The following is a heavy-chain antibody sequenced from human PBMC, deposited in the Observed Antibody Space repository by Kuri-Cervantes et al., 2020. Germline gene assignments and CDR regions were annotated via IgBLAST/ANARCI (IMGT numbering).Heavy chain of an antibody. J-gene: IGHJ4*02. CDR2: IYYSGST. V-gene: IGHV4-39*06. CDR1: GGSISSSSYY. CDR3: ARRRDGYSVDY. D-gene: IGHD5-24*01. Sequence: ESLKISCTVSGGSISSSSYYWGWIRQPPGKGLEWIGSIYYSGSTYYNPSLKSRVTISVDTSKNQFPLKLSSVTAADTAVYYCARRRDGYSVDYWGQGTLVTVSS.